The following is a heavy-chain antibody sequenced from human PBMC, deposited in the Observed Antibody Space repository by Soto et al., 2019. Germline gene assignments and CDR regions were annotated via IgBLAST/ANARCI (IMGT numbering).Heavy chain of an antibody. CDR3: ARDLHDYVSFRFDP. CDR1: NGSISSSISY. J-gene: IGHJ5*02. D-gene: IGHD3-16*01. Sequence: PSETLSLTCTVSNGSISSSISYWGWIRQPPGGGLAWIGSIYYNGNTYYNPSLKSRVTISVDTSKNQFSLKLSAVTAEDTAVYYCARDLHDYVSFRFDPWGQGTLVTVSS. V-gene: IGHV4-39*02. CDR2: IYYNGNT.